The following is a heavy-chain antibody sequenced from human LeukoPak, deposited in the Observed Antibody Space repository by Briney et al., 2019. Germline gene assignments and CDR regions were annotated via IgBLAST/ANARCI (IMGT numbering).Heavy chain of an antibody. Sequence: GASVKVSCRASGGTFSSYAISWVRQAPGQGLEWMGGIIPIFGTANYAQKFQGRVTITTDESTSTAYMELSSLRSEDTAVYYCARGPRGASPSRYYYYYMDVWGKGTTVTVS. CDR3: ARGPRGASPSRYYYYYMDV. CDR1: GGTFSSYA. J-gene: IGHJ6*03. V-gene: IGHV1-69*05. CDR2: IIPIFGTA. D-gene: IGHD3-10*01.